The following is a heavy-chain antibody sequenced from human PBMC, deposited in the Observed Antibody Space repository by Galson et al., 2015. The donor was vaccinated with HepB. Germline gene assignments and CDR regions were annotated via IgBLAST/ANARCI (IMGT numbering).Heavy chain of an antibody. CDR1: GFTFSSHA. D-gene: IGHD5-18*01. CDR3: AKDSLYSYGFGYYFDY. Sequence: SLRLSCAASGFTFSSHAMSWVRQAPGKGLEWVSGISGSGGSTYYADSVKGRFTISRDNPKDTLYLQMNSLRAEDTALYYCAKDSLYSYGFGYYFDYWGQGTLVTVSS. J-gene: IGHJ4*02. V-gene: IGHV3-23*01. CDR2: ISGSGGST.